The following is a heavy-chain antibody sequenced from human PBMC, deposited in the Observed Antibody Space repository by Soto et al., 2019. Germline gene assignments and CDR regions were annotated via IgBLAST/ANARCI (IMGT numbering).Heavy chain of an antibody. D-gene: IGHD3-22*01. CDR1: GFTFSSYW. Sequence: GGSLRLSCAASGFTFSSYWMSWVRQAPGKGLEWVANIKQDGSEKYYVDSVKGRFTISRDNAKNSLYLQMNSLRAEDTAVYYCIKEANPFINTLVVLIFDYWGQGTQVTVSS. V-gene: IGHV3-7*02. CDR3: IKEANPFINTLVVLIFDY. CDR2: IKQDGSEK. J-gene: IGHJ4*02.